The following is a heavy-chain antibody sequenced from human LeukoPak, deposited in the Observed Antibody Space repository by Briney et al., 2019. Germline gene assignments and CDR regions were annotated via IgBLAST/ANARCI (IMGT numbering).Heavy chain of an antibody. J-gene: IGHJ4*02. D-gene: IGHD2-15*01. CDR2: IIPILGIA. Sequence: ASVKVSCKASGGTFSSYAIGWVRQAPGQGLEWMGRIIPILGIANYAQKFQGRVTITADKSTSTAYMELSSLRSEDTAVYYCARDLRVSCSGGSCYSSNHWGQGTLVTVSS. V-gene: IGHV1-69*04. CDR1: GGTFSSYA. CDR3: ARDLRVSCSGGSCYSSNH.